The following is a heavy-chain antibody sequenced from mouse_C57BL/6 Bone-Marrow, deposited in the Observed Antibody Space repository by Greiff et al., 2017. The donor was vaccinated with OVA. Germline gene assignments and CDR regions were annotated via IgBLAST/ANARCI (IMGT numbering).Heavy chain of an antibody. D-gene: IGHD2-4*01. Sequence: QVQLQQSGAELVRPGASVTLSCKASGYTFTDYEMHWVKQTPVHGLEWIGAIDPETGGTAYNQKFKGKAILTADKSSSTAYMELRSLTSEDSAVYYCTRWSSCDYAFAYWGQGTLVTVSA. CDR3: TRWSSCDYAFAY. CDR2: IDPETGGT. V-gene: IGHV1-15*01. CDR1: GYTFTDYE. J-gene: IGHJ3*01.